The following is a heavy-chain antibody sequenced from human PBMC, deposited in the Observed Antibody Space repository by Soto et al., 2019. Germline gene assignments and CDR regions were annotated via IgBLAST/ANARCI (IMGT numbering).Heavy chain of an antibody. D-gene: IGHD1-26*01. J-gene: IGHJ6*02. V-gene: IGHV4-61*08. CDR3: ARDGREASGMDV. CDR1: GGSISNNGYS. CDR2: RNNRDDT. Sequence: SETLSLTCTVSGGSISNNGYSWSWIRQHPVKGLEWIGSRNNRDDTSYNPSLRSRSTISVDTSNNQFSLKLNSVTTADTAVYYCARDGREASGMDVWGQGTKVTVSS.